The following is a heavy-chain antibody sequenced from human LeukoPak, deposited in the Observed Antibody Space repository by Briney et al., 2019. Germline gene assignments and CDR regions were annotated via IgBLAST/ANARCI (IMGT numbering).Heavy chain of an antibody. J-gene: IGHJ6*03. CDR1: GFTFSSYS. Sequence: GGSLRLSCAASGFTFSSYSMNWVRQAPGKGLEWVSSISSSSSYIYYADSVKGRFTISRDNAKNSLYLQMNSLRAEDTAVYYCARDYSRSTSSRNYMDVWGKGTTVTVSS. CDR2: ISSSSSYI. V-gene: IGHV3-21*01. CDR3: ARDYSRSTSSRNYMDV. D-gene: IGHD2-2*01.